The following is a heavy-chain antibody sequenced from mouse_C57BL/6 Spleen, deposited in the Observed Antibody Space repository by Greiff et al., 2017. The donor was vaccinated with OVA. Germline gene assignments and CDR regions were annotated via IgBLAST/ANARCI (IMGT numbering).Heavy chain of an antibody. CDR3: ARAGLAGFAY. V-gene: IGHV1-50*01. CDR1: GYTFTSYW. Sequence: QVHVKQPGAELVKPGASVKLSCKASGYTFTSYWMQWVKQRPGQGLEWIGEIDPSDSYTNYNQKFKGKATLTVDTSSSTAYMQLSSLTSEDSAVYYCARAGLAGFAYWGQGTLVTVSA. J-gene: IGHJ3*01. CDR2: IDPSDSYT. D-gene: IGHD3-3*01.